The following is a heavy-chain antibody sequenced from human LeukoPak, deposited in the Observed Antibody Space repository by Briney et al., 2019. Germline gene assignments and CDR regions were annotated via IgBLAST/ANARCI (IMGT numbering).Heavy chain of an antibody. CDR3: ARGIDY. V-gene: IGHV3-23*01. Sequence: PGGSLRLSCAASGFTFSKYGMSWVRQAPGKGLEWVSVISGSGGTTYYADSVRGRFTISRDTSKNMVFLQMNSLRVEDTAVYYCARGIDYWGRGTLVTVSS. CDR1: GFTFSKYG. CDR2: ISGSGGTT. J-gene: IGHJ4*02.